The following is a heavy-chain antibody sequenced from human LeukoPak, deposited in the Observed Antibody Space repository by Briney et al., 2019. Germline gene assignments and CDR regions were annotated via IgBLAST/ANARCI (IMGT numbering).Heavy chain of an antibody. CDR3: ARDGPYGSGSAYFDY. J-gene: IGHJ4*02. CDR2: INSDGSST. CDR1: GFTFSSYW. Sequence: ERSLRLSCAASGFTFSSYWMHWVRQAPGKGLVWVSRINSDGSSTSYADSVKGRFTISRDNAKNTLYLQMNSLRAEDTAVYYCARDGPYGSGSAYFDYWGQGTLVTVSS. D-gene: IGHD3-10*01. V-gene: IGHV3-74*01.